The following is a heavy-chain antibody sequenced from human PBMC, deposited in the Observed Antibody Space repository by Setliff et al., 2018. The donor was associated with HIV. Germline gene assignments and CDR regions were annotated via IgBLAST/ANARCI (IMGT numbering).Heavy chain of an antibody. CDR3: ARAPFRGGSFGWFDP. J-gene: IGHJ5*02. CDR2: IYYSGDT. D-gene: IGHD2-15*01. CDR1: GVSISNGVYF. Sequence: SETLSLTCSVSGVSISNGVYFWSWLRQHPGKGLEWVGYIYYSGDTYYNPSLKSRVTISVDTSKNQFSLNLTSVTAADTAVYYCARAPFRGGSFGWFDPWGQGTLVTVSS. V-gene: IGHV4-31*03.